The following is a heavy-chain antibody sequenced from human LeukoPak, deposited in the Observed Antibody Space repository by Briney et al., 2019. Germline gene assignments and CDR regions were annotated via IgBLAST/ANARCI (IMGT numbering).Heavy chain of an antibody. CDR1: GFTFSSSW. Sequence: PGGSLRLSCAASGFTFSSSWMSWVRQAPGRGLEWVANINQAGSEKYYVDSVKGRFTISRDNAKNSLYLQMNSLRTEDTAVYYCARRSGPIDYWGQGTLVTVSS. V-gene: IGHV3-7*05. CDR2: INQAGSEK. CDR3: ARRSGPIDY. D-gene: IGHD2-8*02. J-gene: IGHJ4*02.